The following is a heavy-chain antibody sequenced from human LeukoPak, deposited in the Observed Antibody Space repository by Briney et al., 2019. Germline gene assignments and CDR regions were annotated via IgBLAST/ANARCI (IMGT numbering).Heavy chain of an antibody. D-gene: IGHD3-22*01. V-gene: IGHV3-23*01. CDR2: ITASSGGT. CDR1: GFPFSGYA. CDR3: AKIRFYYDSSFDYWYFDL. J-gene: IGHJ2*01. Sequence: GGSLRLSCAASGFPFSGYAMGWVRQAPRKGLEWVSAITASSGGTYYADSVKGRFTISRDNSKNTLYLQINSLRAEDAAIYYCAKIRFYYDSSFDYWYFDLWGRGTLVTVAS.